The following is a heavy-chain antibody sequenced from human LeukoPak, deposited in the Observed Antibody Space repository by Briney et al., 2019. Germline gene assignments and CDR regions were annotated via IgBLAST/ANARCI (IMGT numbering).Heavy chain of an antibody. Sequence: SETLSLTCTVSGGSISSSPYYWGWIRQPPGKGLEWIGSIYCSGTTHYNPSLESRVTISVDTSKNQFSLKLASVTAADAAVYYCARTMRGAAFDIWGQGTMVTVSS. CDR2: IYCSGTT. V-gene: IGHV4-39*07. CDR1: GGSISSSPYY. D-gene: IGHD2-15*01. J-gene: IGHJ3*02. CDR3: ARTMRGAAFDI.